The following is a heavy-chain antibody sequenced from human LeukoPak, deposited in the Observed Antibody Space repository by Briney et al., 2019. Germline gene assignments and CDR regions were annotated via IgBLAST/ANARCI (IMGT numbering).Heavy chain of an antibody. D-gene: IGHD2-15*01. Sequence: PSETLSLTSTVSGGSISSYYWSWIRQPPGKGLEWIGYIYYSGSTNYNPSLKSRVTISVDTSKNQFSLKLSSVTAADTAVYYCARYPKGRYCSGGSCYPQYMFDYWGQGTLVTVSS. J-gene: IGHJ4*02. CDR3: ARYPKGRYCSGGSCYPQYMFDY. CDR2: IYYSGST. V-gene: IGHV4-59*01. CDR1: GGSISSYY.